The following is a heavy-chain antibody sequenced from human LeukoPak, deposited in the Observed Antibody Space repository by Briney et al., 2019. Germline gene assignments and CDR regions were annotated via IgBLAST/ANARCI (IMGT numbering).Heavy chain of an antibody. J-gene: IGHJ4*02. CDR1: GFTFSSYG. CDR2: IRYDGSNK. V-gene: IGHV3-30*02. D-gene: IGHD3-10*01. CDR3: VRQYYYGSGSYLWAPDY. Sequence: GGSLRLSCAASGFTFSSYGMHWVRQAPGKGLEWVAFIRYDGSNKYYADSVKGRFTISRDNSKNSLYLQMNSLRAEDTAVYYCVRQYYYGSGSYLWAPDYWGQGTLVTVSS.